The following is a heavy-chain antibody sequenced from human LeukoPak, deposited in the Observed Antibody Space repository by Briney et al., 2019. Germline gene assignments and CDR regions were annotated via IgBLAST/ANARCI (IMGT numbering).Heavy chain of an antibody. Sequence: GGSLRLSCAASGFTFSNYAMTWVRQAPGKGLEWVSSVRGSGDGTSYGDSVKGRFTMSRDNSKNTLYLQMNSLRAEDTAIYYCGRDPNGDYVGAFDFWCLGTLVTVSS. D-gene: IGHD4-17*01. CDR2: VRGSGDGT. CDR3: GRDPNGDYVGAFDF. V-gene: IGHV3-23*01. J-gene: IGHJ3*01. CDR1: GFTFSNYA.